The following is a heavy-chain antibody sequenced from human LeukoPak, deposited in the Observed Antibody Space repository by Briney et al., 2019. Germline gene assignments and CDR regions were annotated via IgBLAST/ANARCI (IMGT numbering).Heavy chain of an antibody. CDR3: ARGSRYGDYPYYCDF. CDR1: GFTFGSYG. J-gene: IGHJ4*02. D-gene: IGHD4-17*01. V-gene: IGHV3-30*02. CDR2: VRYDGNNP. Sequence: GGSLRLSCAASGFTFGSYGMHWVRQAPGKGLDWVAFVRYDGNNPYYSASVKGRFTISRDNSKNTVLLQTNNLRLEDAAVYYCARGSRYGDYPYYCDFWGQGTLVTVSS.